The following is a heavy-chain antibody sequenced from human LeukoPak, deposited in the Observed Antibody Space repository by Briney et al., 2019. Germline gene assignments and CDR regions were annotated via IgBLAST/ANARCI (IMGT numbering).Heavy chain of an antibody. D-gene: IGHD6-25*01. J-gene: IGHJ4*02. V-gene: IGHV4-59*12. CDR1: GGSISSYY. CDR2: IYYSGST. Sequence: SETLSLTCTVSGGSISSYYWSWIRQPPGKGLGWIGYIYYSGSTNYNPSLKSRVTISVDTSKNQFSLKLSSVTAADTAVYYCARESRSSGTVYWGQGTLVTVSS. CDR3: ARESRSSGTVY.